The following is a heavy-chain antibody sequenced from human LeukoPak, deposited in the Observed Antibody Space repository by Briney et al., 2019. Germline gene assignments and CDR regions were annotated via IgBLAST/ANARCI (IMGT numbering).Heavy chain of an antibody. CDR2: INPNSGGT. D-gene: IGHD4-17*01. Sequence: ASVKVSCKASGYTFTGYYMHWVRQAPGQGLEWMGWINPNSGGTNYAQKFQGRVTMTRDTSISTAYMELSRLRFDDTAVYYCVRDQGGMTTVTTGALYWGQGTLVTVSS. CDR3: VRDQGGMTTVTTGALY. V-gene: IGHV1-2*02. J-gene: IGHJ4*02. CDR1: GYTFTGYY.